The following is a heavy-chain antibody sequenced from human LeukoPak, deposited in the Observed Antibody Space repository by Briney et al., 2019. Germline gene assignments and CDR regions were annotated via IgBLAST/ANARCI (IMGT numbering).Heavy chain of an antibody. CDR3: ARLGSLYYYYMDV. CDR2: IYPGDSDT. J-gene: IGHJ6*03. Sequence: GESLKISCKGSGYRFTSYWIGWVRQMPGKGLEWMGIIYPGDSDTRYSPSFQGQVTISADKSISTAYLQWSSLKASDTAMYYCARLGSLYYYYMDVWGKGTTVTVSS. V-gene: IGHV5-51*01. CDR1: GYRFTSYW.